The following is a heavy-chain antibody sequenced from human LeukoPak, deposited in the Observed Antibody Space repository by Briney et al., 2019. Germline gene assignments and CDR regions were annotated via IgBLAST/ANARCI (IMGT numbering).Heavy chain of an antibody. D-gene: IGHD5-18*01. Sequence: GASVKVSCKASGYTFTSYAVYWVRQAPGQRLEWMGWVNAGNGNTIYSQKFQGRVTITRDTSASTAYMELSSLRSEDTAVYYCARDLYSYGYDYFDYWGQGTLVTVSS. CDR3: ARDLYSYGYDYFDY. CDR2: VNAGNGNT. V-gene: IGHV1-3*01. J-gene: IGHJ4*02. CDR1: GYTFTSYA.